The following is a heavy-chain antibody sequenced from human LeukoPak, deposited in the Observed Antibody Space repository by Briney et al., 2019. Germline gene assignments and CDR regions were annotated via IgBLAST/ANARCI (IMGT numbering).Heavy chain of an antibody. J-gene: IGHJ3*02. D-gene: IGHD6-6*01. CDR3: ARAPFVRAPGAFDT. Sequence: PSETLSLTCTVSGGSISSYYWSWIRQPPGKGLEWIGYIYYSGSTNYNPSLKSRVTISVDTSKNQFSLKLSSVTAADTAVYYCARAPFVRAPGAFDTWGQGTMVTVSS. CDR1: GGSISSYY. CDR2: IYYSGST. V-gene: IGHV4-59*01.